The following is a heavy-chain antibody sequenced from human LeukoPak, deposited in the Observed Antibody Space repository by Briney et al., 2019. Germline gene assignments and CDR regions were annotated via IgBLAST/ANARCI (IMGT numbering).Heavy chain of an antibody. CDR3: ARALLVRNGYNYSPNYFDY. D-gene: IGHD5-24*01. CDR1: GLTVNSNY. CDR2: IYSGGTT. V-gene: IGHV3-53*01. Sequence: GGSLRLSCAASGLTVNSNYMNWVRQVPGKGLQWVSVIYSGGTTYYADSVKGRFTISRDNSKNTLYLQMNSLRAEDTAVYYCARALLVRNGYNYSPNYFDYWGQGTLVTVSS. J-gene: IGHJ4*02.